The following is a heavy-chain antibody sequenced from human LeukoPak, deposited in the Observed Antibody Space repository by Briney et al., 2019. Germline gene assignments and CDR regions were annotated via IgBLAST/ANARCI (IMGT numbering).Heavy chain of an antibody. D-gene: IGHD6-13*01. J-gene: IGHJ6*03. CDR3: AKVKQQLVGKKLSYYYYMDV. Sequence: SVKVSCKASGYTFTGHSIYWVRQAPGQGLEWMGWIIPNTGGTKYAQKFQGRVTMSRDTSISTAYMELSRLSSDDTAVYYCAKVKQQLVGKKLSYYYYMDVWGKGTTVTVSS. CDR2: IIPNTGGT. V-gene: IGHV1-2*02. CDR1: GYTFTGHS.